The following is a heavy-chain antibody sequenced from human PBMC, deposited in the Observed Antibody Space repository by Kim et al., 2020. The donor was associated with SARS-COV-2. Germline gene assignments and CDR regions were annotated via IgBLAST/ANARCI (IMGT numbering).Heavy chain of an antibody. D-gene: IGHD1-26*01. CDR3: AREGKWELRSQGAFDY. V-gene: IGHV6-1*01. CDR1: GDSVSSNSAA. J-gene: IGHJ4*02. Sequence: SQTLSLTCAISGDSVSSNSAAWNWIRQSPSRGLEWLGRTYYRSKWYNDYAVSVKSRITINPDTSKNQFSLQLNSVTPEDTAVYYCAREGKWELRSQGAFDYWGQGTLVTVSS. CDR2: TYYRSKWYN.